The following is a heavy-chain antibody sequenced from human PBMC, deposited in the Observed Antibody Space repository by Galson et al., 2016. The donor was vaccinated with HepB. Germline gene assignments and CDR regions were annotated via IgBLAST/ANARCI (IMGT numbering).Heavy chain of an antibody. CDR2: FDPEDGQR. J-gene: IGHJ4*02. Sequence: VKVSCKVSGYTPSDVSMHWVRQAPGKGLEWMGVFDPEDGQRIYTQKFQGRVTMTEVTATGTAYMELSSLSSEDTAVYYCATDANQRELNNWGQETLVTVSS. CDR3: ATDANQRELNN. D-gene: IGHD1-7*01. V-gene: IGHV1-24*01. CDR1: GYTPSDVS.